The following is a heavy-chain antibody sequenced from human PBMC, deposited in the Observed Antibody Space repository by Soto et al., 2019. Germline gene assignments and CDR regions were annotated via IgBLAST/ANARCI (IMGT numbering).Heavy chain of an antibody. CDR2: ISYDGNNK. J-gene: IGHJ6*03. Sequence: QLQLVESGGGVVQPGRSLRLSCAASGFTFSNYGMHWVRQAPGKGLEWVAVISYDGNNKYYADSVKGRFTISRDSSKNTLYLQMNSLRAEDTAVYYCAKTYGSGSFSSPYYYYMDVWCKGTTVTVSS. CDR1: GFTFSNYG. CDR3: AKTYGSGSFSSPYYYYMDV. V-gene: IGHV3-30*18. D-gene: IGHD3-10*01.